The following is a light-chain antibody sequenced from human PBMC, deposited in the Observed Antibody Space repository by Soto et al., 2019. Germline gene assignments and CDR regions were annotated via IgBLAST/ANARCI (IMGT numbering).Light chain of an antibody. CDR1: QSVSNNY. CDR3: QQYGSSGT. CDR2: GAS. V-gene: IGKV3-20*01. J-gene: IGKJ1*01. Sequence: EIVLTQSPGTLSLSPGERATLSCRASQSVSNNYLAWYQQKPGQAPRLLIYGASNMATGIPDRFSGSVAGTDFTLTISRLEPEDFALYYCQQYGSSGTFGQGTKVEI.